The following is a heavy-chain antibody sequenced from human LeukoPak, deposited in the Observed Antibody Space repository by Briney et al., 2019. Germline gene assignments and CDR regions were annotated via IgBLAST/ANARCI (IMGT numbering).Heavy chain of an antibody. CDR3: AKEAGAARASWNIDF. Sequence: DSVKGRFTISRDNSKNTLYLQMSSLRAEDTAVYFCAKEAGAARASWNIDFWGQGALVTVSS. J-gene: IGHJ4*02. V-gene: IGHV3-23*01. D-gene: IGHD1/OR15-1a*01.